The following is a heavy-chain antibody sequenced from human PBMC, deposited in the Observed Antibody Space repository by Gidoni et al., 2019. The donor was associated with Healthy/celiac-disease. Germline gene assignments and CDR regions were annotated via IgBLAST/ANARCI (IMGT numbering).Heavy chain of an antibody. D-gene: IGHD3-22*01. J-gene: IGHJ4*02. CDR1: GFTFSDYY. Sequence: QVQLVESGGGLVKPGGSLRLSCAASGFTFSDYYMSWIRQAPGKGLEWVSYISSSSSYTNYADSVKCRFTISRDNAKNSLYLQMNSLRAEDTAVYYCARTGRGSGYPTPFDYWGQGTLVTVSS. V-gene: IGHV3-11*06. CDR2: ISSSSSYT. CDR3: ARTGRGSGYPTPFDY.